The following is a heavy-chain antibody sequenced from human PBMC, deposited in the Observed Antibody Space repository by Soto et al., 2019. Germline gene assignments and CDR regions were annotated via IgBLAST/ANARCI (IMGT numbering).Heavy chain of an antibody. CDR2: MHTSGST. D-gene: IGHD2-2*01. Sequence: SETLSLTCTVSGGSIRGYYWSWIRQPAGRGLEWIGRMHTSGSTNYNPSLKSRVTISVDMSKNQISLKLTSVTAADTALYYCVRASMPKAHFDDWGQGTLVTVSS. CDR3: VRASMPKAHFDD. J-gene: IGHJ4*02. CDR1: GGSIRGYY. V-gene: IGHV4-4*07.